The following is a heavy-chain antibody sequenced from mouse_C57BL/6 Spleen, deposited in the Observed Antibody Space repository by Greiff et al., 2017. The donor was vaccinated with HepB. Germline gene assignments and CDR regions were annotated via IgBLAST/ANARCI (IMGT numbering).Heavy chain of an antibody. CDR2: IYPGSGST. J-gene: IGHJ1*03. V-gene: IGHV1-55*01. CDR3: ARRGPRYFDV. D-gene: IGHD3-3*01. Sequence: QVHVKQPGAELVKPGASVKMSCKASGYTFTSYWITWVKQRPGQGLEWIGDIYPGSGSTNYNEKFKSKATLTVDTSSSTAYMQLSSLTSEDSAVYYCARRGPRYFDVWGTGTTVTVSS. CDR1: GYTFTSYW.